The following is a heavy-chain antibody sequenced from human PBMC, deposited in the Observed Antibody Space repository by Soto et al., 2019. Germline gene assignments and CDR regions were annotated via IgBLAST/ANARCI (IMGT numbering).Heavy chain of an antibody. CDR3: ARGGDYGYPYYYGMDV. Sequence: QVQLQQWDAGLLKPSETLSLTCAVYGGSFSGYYWSWIRQPPGKGLEWIGEINHSGSTNYNPSLKSRVTISVDTSKNQFSLKLSSVTAADTAVYYCARGGDYGYPYYYGMDVWGQGTTVTVSS. CDR2: INHSGST. D-gene: IGHD5-18*01. CDR1: GGSFSGYY. V-gene: IGHV4-34*01. J-gene: IGHJ6*02.